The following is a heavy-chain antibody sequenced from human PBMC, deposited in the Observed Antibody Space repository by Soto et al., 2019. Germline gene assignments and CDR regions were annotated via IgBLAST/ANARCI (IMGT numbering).Heavy chain of an antibody. V-gene: IGHV4-59*01. J-gene: IGHJ4*02. Sequence: SETLSLTCNVSGRSINSYYWSWVRQPPGKGLEWIGYIYASGITSYNPSLKSRVIMSADTSKNQFSLKLTSVTGADTAVYYSARTYGSNAYANEFDSWGQGILVTVSS. CDR1: GRSINSYY. CDR3: ARTYGSNAYANEFDS. D-gene: IGHD3-22*01. CDR2: IYASGIT.